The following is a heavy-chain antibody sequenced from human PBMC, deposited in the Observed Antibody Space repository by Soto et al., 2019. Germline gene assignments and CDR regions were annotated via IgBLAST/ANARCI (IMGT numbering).Heavy chain of an antibody. Sequence: PSETLSLTCIVSGGSISEKYWNWVRQPPGKGLEWIGLIFANGHTDYNPSLKSRVTMSVDASKNQFSLRLTSMTAADTAVYYCVASLAAPGLNWLDPWGRGTQVTVSS. CDR1: GGSISEKY. V-gene: IGHV4-4*07. CDR2: IFANGHT. CDR3: VASLAAPGLNWLDP. J-gene: IGHJ5*02. D-gene: IGHD6-13*01.